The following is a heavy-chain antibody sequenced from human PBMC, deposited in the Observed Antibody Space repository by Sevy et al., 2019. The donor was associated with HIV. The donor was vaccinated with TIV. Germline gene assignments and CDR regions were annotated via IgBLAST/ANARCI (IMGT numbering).Heavy chain of an antibody. CDR3: ARGGHDYGDYVMGDWFDP. D-gene: IGHD4-17*01. J-gene: IGHJ5*02. V-gene: IGHV3-21*01. Sequence: GGSLRLSCAASGFTFSSYSMNWIRQAPGKGLEWVSSISSSSSYIYYADSVKGRFTISRDNAKNSLYLQMNSLRAEDTAVYYCARGGHDYGDYVMGDWFDPWGQRTLVTVSS. CDR1: GFTFSSYS. CDR2: ISSSSSYI.